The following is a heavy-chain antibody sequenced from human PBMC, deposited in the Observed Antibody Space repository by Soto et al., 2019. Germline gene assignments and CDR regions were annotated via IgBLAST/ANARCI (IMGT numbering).Heavy chain of an antibody. CDR1: GGSISSYY. V-gene: IGHV4-59*01. Sequence: LSLTCTVSGGSISSYYWSWIRQPPGKGLEWIGYIYYSGSTNYNPSLKSRVTISVDASKNQFSLKLSSVTAADTAIYYCARGPVVTPFVDYWGQGTLVTVSS. CDR3: ARGPVVTPFVDY. CDR2: IYYSGST. D-gene: IGHD2-21*02. J-gene: IGHJ4*02.